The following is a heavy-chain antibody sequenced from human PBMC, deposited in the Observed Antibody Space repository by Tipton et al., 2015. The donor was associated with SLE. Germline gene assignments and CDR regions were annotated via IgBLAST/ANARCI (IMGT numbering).Heavy chain of an antibody. CDR2: IFYTGST. CDR1: DGSIRSTNYY. V-gene: IGHV4-39*07. J-gene: IGHJ4*02. CDR3: ARNSRYSSLY. Sequence: TLSLTCTVSDGSIRSTNYYWGWIRQPPGKGLEWIGSIFYTGSTYYNPSLKSRVSFSIDTSKHQFSLKLNSVTAADTAVYYCARNSRYSSLYWGPGTLVTVSS. D-gene: IGHD5-18*01.